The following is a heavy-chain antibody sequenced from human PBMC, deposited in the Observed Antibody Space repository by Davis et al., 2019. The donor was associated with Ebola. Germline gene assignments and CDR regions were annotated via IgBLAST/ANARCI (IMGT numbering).Heavy chain of an antibody. Sequence: GGSLRLSCAASGFSFSEYYMSWIRQAPGKGLEWIAYISTTSTYTKYADSVKRRFTISRDNAKKSLYLQMNGLRVEDTAVYYCARDIEGYYYGSGTYSRDFDPWGQGTLVTVSS. CDR3: ARDIEGYYYGSGTYSRDFDP. V-gene: IGHV3-11*06. J-gene: IGHJ5*02. CDR1: GFSFSEYY. CDR2: ISTTSTYT. D-gene: IGHD3-10*01.